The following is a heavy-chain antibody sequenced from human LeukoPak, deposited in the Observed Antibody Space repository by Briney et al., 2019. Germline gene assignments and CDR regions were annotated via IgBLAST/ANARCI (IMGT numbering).Heavy chain of an antibody. CDR3: ARGLQENLAWLTAFSAFDI. J-gene: IGHJ3*02. CDR2: FDPEDGET. Sequence: ASVKVPCKVSGYSLSELSMHWVRQAPGKGLEWMGGFDPEDGETFYAQNFQGRVTMTLDTSTDTAYMELRSLRSDDTAAYYCARGLQENLAWLTAFSAFDIWGQGTMVTVSS. D-gene: IGHD6-19*01. V-gene: IGHV1-24*01. CDR1: GYSLSELS.